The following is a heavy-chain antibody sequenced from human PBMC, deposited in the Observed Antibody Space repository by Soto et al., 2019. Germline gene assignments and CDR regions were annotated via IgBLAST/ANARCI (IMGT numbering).Heavy chain of an antibody. CDR3: ARRGSGSYHEY. V-gene: IGHV3-23*01. CDR2: ISGSGGST. Sequence: EVQLLESGGGLVQPGGSLRLSCAASGFTFSSYAMRWVRQAPVKGLEWVSAISGSGGSTYYADSVKGRFTISRDNSKNTLYLQMNSLRAEDAAVYYCARRGSGSYHEYWGQGTPVNVSS. CDR1: GFTFSSYA. D-gene: IGHD1-26*01. J-gene: IGHJ4*02.